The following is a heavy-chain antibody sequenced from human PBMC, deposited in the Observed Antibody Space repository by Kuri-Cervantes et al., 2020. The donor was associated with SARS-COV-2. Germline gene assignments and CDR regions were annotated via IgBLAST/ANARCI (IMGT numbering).Heavy chain of an antibody. D-gene: IGHD3-22*01. J-gene: IGHJ5*01. Sequence: GESLKISCAASGFTVSTNYMSWVRQAPGKGLEWVSLIYSSGNTHYADSVKGRFTISRDNSKNTLYLQLNSLRVDDTAVYFCARDGRDYQDSGGFRIDSWGQGTLVTVSS. CDR2: IYSSGNT. V-gene: IGHV3-53*01. CDR1: GFTVSTNY. CDR3: ARDGRDYQDSGGFRIDS.